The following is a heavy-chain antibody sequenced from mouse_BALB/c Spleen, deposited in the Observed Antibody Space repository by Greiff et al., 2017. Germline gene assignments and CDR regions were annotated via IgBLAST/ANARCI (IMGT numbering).Heavy chain of an antibody. D-gene: IGHD2-3*01. CDR3: ARCYDGYPYYAMDY. CDR1: GYSFTSYW. Sequence: VQLQQSGPQLVRPGASVKISCKASGYSFTSYWMHWVKQRPGQGLEWIGMIDPSDSETRLNQKFKDKATLTVDKSSSTAYMQLSSPTSEDSAVYYCARCYDGYPYYAMDYWGQGTSVTVSS. CDR2: IDPSDSET. V-gene: IGHV1S126*01. J-gene: IGHJ4*01.